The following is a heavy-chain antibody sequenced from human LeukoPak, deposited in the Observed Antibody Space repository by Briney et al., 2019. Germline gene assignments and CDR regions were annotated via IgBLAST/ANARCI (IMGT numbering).Heavy chain of an antibody. J-gene: IGHJ4*02. CDR3: ARVLNDFWSGSTHYFDY. D-gene: IGHD3-3*01. Sequence: GGSLRLSCAASGFTFSSYWMSWVRQAPGKGLEWVSVIYSGGSTYYADSVKGRFTISRDNSKNTLYLQMNSLRAEDTAVYYCARVLNDFWSGSTHYFDYWGQGTLVTVSS. V-gene: IGHV3-66*01. CDR1: GFTFSSYW. CDR2: IYSGGST.